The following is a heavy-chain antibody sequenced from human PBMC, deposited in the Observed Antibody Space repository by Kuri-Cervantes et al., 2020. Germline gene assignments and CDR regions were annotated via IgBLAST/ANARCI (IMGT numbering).Heavy chain of an antibody. CDR2: IKEDGSQK. Sequence: GESLKISCAASGFTFSSYAMHWVRQAPGKGLEWVANIKEDGSQKNYVDSVKGRFTISRDNSKNTLYLQMNSLRAEDTAVYYCARDWGSSCPFFYWGQGTLVTVSS. CDR3: ARDWGSSCPFFY. CDR1: GFTFSSYA. V-gene: IGHV3-7*01. J-gene: IGHJ4*02. D-gene: IGHD6-13*01.